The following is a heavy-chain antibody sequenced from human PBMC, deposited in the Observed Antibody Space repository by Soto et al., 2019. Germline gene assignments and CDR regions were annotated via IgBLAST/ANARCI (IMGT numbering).Heavy chain of an antibody. CDR2: ISYDGSKK. V-gene: IGHV3-30*18. CDR1: GFSFSNNG. J-gene: IGHJ4*02. Sequence: PGGSLRLSCAASGFSFSNNGMHWVRQAPGKGLEWVAIISYDGSKKYYADSVKGRFTISGDNSKNTLYLQVNSLRVEDTAIYHCAKDRVESGLGEIDYWGQGTLVTVSS. D-gene: IGHD3-3*01. CDR3: AKDRVESGLGEIDY.